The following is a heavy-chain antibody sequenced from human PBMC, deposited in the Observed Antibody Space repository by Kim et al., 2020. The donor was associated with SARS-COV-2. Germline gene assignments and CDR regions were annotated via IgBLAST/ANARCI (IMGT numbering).Heavy chain of an antibody. J-gene: IGHJ4*02. CDR2: INQDGSQK. CDR3: ARGRGVDY. CDR1: GFTFGGNW. Sequence: GGSPRLSCAASGFTFGGNWMTWVRQAAGKGLEWVACINQDGSQKYYVDSAKGRFTISRDNAKNSVYLQMNSLRGEDTAVYYCARGRGVDYWGQGTLVTVS. V-gene: IGHV3-7*04.